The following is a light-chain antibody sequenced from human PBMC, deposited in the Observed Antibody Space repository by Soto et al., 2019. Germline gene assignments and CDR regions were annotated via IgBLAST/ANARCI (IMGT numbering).Light chain of an antibody. CDR3: QHYNASPLT. J-gene: IGKJ4*01. CDR2: VAS. CDR1: QSVSSN. Sequence: EIVMTQSPATLSVSPGERATLSCRASQSVSSNLAWYQQKPGQTPKLLISVASTRATGIPTRFSGSGSATEFTLTISSLQSEDFAVYYWQHYNASPLTFGGGTKVEFK. V-gene: IGKV3-15*01.